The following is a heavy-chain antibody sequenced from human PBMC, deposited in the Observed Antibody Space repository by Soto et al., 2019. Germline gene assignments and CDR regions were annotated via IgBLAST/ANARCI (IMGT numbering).Heavy chain of an antibody. V-gene: IGHV3-7*01. CDR3: TRSQS. CDR1: GFTFNNYW. Sequence: EVQLVESGGGSVQPGGSLRLSCAASGFTFNNYWMSWVRQAPGMGLEWVANINQDGSEEYYVDSVKGRFTISRDNAKNSLYLQMNSLRAEDTAVYYCTRSQSWGQGTLVTFSS. J-gene: IGHJ1*01. CDR2: INQDGSEE.